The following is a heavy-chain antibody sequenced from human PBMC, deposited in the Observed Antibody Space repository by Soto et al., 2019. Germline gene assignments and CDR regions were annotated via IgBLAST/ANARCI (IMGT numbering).Heavy chain of an antibody. CDR3: ARDRCSGDSCYSDYYYGMDV. CDR2: ISYYGANK. Sequence: LSCTASGFTFSSYTMHWVRQAPGRGLEWVAVISYYGANKDYADSLEGRFTISRDNSKNTVYLQVDSLRPEDTAVYYCARDRCSGDSCYSDYYYGMDVWGQGTTVTVSS. D-gene: IGHD2-15*01. J-gene: IGHJ6*02. V-gene: IGHV3-30-3*01. CDR1: GFTFSSYT.